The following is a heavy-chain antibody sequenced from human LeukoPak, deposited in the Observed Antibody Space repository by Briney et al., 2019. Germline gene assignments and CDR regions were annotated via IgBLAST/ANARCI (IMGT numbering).Heavy chain of an antibody. V-gene: IGHV4-30-2*01. Sequence: SETLSLTCTVSGGSTSSGGYYWSWIRQPPGKGLEWIGYIYHSGSTYYNPSLKSRVTISVDRSKNQFSLKLSSVTAADTAVYYCARDTDWTGYYYMDVWAKGPRSPSP. J-gene: IGHJ6*03. CDR2: IYHSGST. D-gene: IGHD1-1*01. CDR3: ARDTDWTGYYYMDV. CDR1: GGSTSSGGYY.